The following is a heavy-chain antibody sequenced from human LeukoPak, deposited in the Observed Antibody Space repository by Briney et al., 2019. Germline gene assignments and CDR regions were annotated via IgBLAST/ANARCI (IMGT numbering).Heavy chain of an antibody. CDR1: GFTVSSNY. CDR3: ARDVSV. CDR2: IYSGGNT. J-gene: IGHJ4*02. D-gene: IGHD2/OR15-2a*01. V-gene: IGHV3-53*01. Sequence: GGSLRLSCAASGFTVSSNYMSWVRQAPGKGLEWVSIIYSGGNTYYADPVKGRFTISRDNSKNTLYLQMNSLRAEDTAVYYCARDVSVWGQGTLVAVSS.